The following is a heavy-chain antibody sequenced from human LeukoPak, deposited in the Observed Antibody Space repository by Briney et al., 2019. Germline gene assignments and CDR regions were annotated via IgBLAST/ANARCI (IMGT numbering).Heavy chain of an antibody. CDR3: ARQRLVPRYREYDSSGYYYVDY. D-gene: IGHD3-22*01. V-gene: IGHV4-34*01. CDR1: GGSFSGYY. Sequence: KSSETLSLTCAVYGGSFSGYYWSWIRQPPGKGLEWIGEINHSGSTNYNPSLKSRVTISVDTSKNQFSLKLSSVTAADTAVYYCARQRLVPRYREYDSSGYYYVDYWGQGTLVTVSS. CDR2: INHSGST. J-gene: IGHJ4*02.